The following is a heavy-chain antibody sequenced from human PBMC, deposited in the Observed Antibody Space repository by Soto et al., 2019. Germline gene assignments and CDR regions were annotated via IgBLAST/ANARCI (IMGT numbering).Heavy chain of an antibody. Sequence: QVTLKESGPVLVKPTETLTLTCTVSGFSLSNARMGVSWISQPPGKALEWLAHIFSNDEKSYSTSLKSRLTISKDTSKSQVVLTMTNMDPVDTATYYCARMRRAAGTGYYYYGMDVWGQGTTVTVSS. CDR2: IFSNDEK. CDR1: GFSLSNARMG. J-gene: IGHJ6*02. V-gene: IGHV2-26*01. CDR3: ARMRRAAGTGYYYYGMDV. D-gene: IGHD6-13*01.